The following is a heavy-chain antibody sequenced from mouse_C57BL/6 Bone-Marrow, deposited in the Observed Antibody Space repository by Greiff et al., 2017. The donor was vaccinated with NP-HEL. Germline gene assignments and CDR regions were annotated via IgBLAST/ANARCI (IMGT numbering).Heavy chain of an antibody. CDR1: GYTFTSYW. J-gene: IGHJ2*01. Sequence: VQLQQPGAELVMPGASVKLSCKASGYTFTSYWMHFVTPLPGQVLSFLFSSCHADSYTNYNQKFKGKSTLTVDKSSSTAYMQLSSLTSEDSAVYYCARRWYFDYWGQGTTLTVSS. CDR2: SCHADSYT. CDR3: ARRWYFDY. V-gene: IGHV1-69*01. D-gene: IGHD1-1*02.